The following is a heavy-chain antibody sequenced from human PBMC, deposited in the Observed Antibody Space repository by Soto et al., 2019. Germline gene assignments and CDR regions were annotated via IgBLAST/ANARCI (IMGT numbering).Heavy chain of an antibody. CDR3: ARVPGLAAAYDY. D-gene: IGHD6-13*01. J-gene: IGHJ4*02. CDR1: GFTFSSYW. CDR2: INSDGSST. Sequence: GGSLRLSCAASGFTFSSYWMHWVRQAPGKGLVWVSRINSDGSSTSYADSVKGRFTISRDNAKNTLYLQMNSLRAEDTAVYYCARVPGLAAAYDYWGQGTLVTVSS. V-gene: IGHV3-74*01.